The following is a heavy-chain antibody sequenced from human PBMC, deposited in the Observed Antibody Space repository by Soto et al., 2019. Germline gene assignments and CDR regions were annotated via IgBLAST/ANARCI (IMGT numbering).Heavy chain of an antibody. D-gene: IGHD3-9*01. V-gene: IGHV1-69*01. J-gene: IGHJ4*02. CDR1: GGTFDHAA. CDR3: ARQIFAADY. Sequence: QVQLVQSGAEVKKPGSSVIVSCEAPGGTFDHAAITWVRQAPGQGLEWVGGINPMFNSTHYAQKFQGRVTITADAVTSTAFIELRGLTSDDTAVYYCARQIFAADYWGQGTLLVVSS. CDR2: INPMFNST.